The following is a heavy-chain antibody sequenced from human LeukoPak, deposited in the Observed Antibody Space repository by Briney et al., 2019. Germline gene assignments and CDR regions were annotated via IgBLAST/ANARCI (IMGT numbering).Heavy chain of an antibody. CDR2: MNPNSGNT. V-gene: IGHV1-8*03. CDR3: ARAFRYCTNGVCTYGFDY. J-gene: IGHJ4*02. Sequence: ASVKVSCKASGYTFTSCDINWVRQATGQGLEWMGWMNPNSGNTGYAQKFQGRVTITRNTSISTAYMELSSLRSEDTAVYYCARAFRYCTNGVCTYGFDYWGQGTLVTVSS. D-gene: IGHD2-8*01. CDR1: GYTFTSCD.